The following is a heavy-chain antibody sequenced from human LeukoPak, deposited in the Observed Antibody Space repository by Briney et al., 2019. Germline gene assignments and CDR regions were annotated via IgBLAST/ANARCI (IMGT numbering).Heavy chain of an antibody. CDR1: GYTFTGYY. D-gene: IGHD2-2*01. Sequence: ASAKVSCRASGYTFTGYYIHWVRQAPGQGLEWMGWINPNTGATNYAQKFQGRVTMARDTSMTTAYMELSSLTSDDTAVYYCARDSCSLSSCPFFGYWGQGIRVTVSS. CDR3: ARDSCSLSSCPFFGY. CDR2: INPNTGAT. V-gene: IGHV1-2*02. J-gene: IGHJ4*02.